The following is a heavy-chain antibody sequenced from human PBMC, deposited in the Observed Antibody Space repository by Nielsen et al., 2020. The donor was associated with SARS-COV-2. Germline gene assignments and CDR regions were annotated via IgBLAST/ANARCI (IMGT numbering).Heavy chain of an antibody. J-gene: IGHJ6*02. CDR1: GFTFSSYS. CDR2: ISSSSSYI. CDR3: ARDNPFTVWFGELTGRNAMDV. V-gene: IGHV3-21*05. Sequence: GESLKISCAASGFTFSSYSMNWVRQAPGKGLEWVSYISSSSSYIYYADSVKGRFTISRDNAKNSLYLQMNSLRAEDTAVYYCARDNPFTVWFGELTGRNAMDVWGQGTTVTVSS. D-gene: IGHD3-10*01.